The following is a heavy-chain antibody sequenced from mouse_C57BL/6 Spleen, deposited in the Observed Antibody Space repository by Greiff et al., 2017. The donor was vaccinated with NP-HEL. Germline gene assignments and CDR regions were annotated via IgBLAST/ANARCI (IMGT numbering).Heavy chain of an antibody. J-gene: IGHJ2*01. Sequence: DVHLVESGGDLVKPGGSLKLSCAASGFTFSSYGMSWVRQTPDKRLEWVATISSGGSYTYYPDSVKGRFTISRDNAKNTLYLQMSSLKSEDTAMYYCARHSTTVVAPYFDYWGQGTTLTVSS. D-gene: IGHD1-1*01. CDR1: GFTFSSYG. CDR2: ISSGGSYT. CDR3: ARHSTTVVAPYFDY. V-gene: IGHV5-6*01.